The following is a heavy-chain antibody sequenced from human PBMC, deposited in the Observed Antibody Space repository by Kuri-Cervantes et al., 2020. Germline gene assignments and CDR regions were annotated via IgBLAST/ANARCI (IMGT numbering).Heavy chain of an antibody. V-gene: IGHV1-46*01. J-gene: IGHJ4*02. CDR3: ARGWTLQQDCSSTSCNTLDGLY. Sequence: ASVKVSCKASGYTFTSYGISWVRQAPGQGLEWMGIINPSGGSTSYAQKFQGRVTMTRDTSTSTVYMELSSLRSEDTAVYYCARGWTLQQDCSSTSCNTLDGLYWGQGTLVTVSS. CDR2: INPSGGST. D-gene: IGHD2-2*02. CDR1: GYTFTSYG.